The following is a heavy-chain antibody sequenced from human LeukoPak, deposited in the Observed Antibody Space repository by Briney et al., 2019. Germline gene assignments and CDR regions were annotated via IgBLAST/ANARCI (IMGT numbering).Heavy chain of an antibody. CDR1: GFTFSSYA. V-gene: IGHV3-23*01. D-gene: IGHD6-19*01. CDR2: ISGSGGST. CDR3: VGSSGWWGFDY. Sequence: AGGSLRLSCAASGFTFSSYAMSWVRQAPGKGLEWVSAISGSGGSTYYADSVKGRFTIYRDNSKNTLYLQMNSLRAEDTAVYYCVGSSGWWGFDYWGQGTLVTVSS. J-gene: IGHJ4*02.